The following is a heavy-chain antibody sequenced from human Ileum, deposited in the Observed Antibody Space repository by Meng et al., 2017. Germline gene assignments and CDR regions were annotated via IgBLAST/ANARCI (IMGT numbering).Heavy chain of an antibody. Sequence: QVHLQESVPGLVRPSGTLSLTCAVSSGSISSNTYWSWVRQPPGKGLEWIGQISHSGSAYYNPSLKSRVTMSVDKSKSQFSLMLTSVTAADTAIYYCARHGGYSQDFWGQGTLVTVSS. D-gene: IGHD4-23*01. V-gene: IGHV4-4*02. CDR3: ARHGGYSQDF. CDR1: SGSISSNTY. J-gene: IGHJ4*02. CDR2: ISHSGSA.